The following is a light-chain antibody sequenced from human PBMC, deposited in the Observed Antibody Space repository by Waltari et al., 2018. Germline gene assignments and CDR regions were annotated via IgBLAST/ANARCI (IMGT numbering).Light chain of an antibody. CDR2: QVS. J-gene: IGLJ2*01. CDR1: SRDAGSFNL. Sequence: QSALTQPASVSGSPGQSITISCTGTSRDAGSFNLVPWYQQHPNKAPKLMIYQVSKRPSGLSNRFSGSKSGNTASLTISGLQAEDEAEYYCCSYGGSSTFVIFGGGTKLTVL. CDR3: CSYGGSSTFVI. V-gene: IGLV2-23*02.